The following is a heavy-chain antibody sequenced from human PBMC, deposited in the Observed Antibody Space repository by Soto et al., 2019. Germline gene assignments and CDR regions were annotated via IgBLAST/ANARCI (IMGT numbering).Heavy chain of an antibody. CDR3: AKELLRMATISPFDY. Sequence: LRLSCAASGFTFSTYAMSWVRQAPGKGLEWVSAISGSGGSTYYADSVKGRFTISRDNSKNTLYLQMNSLRAEDTAVYYCAKELLRMATISPFDYWGQGTLVTVYS. D-gene: IGHD5-12*01. CDR1: GFTFSTYA. V-gene: IGHV3-23*01. J-gene: IGHJ4*02. CDR2: ISGSGGST.